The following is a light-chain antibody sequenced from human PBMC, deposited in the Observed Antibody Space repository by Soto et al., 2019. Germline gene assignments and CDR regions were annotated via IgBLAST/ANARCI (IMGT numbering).Light chain of an antibody. CDR1: SSDVGSYNL. J-gene: IGLJ1*01. Sequence: QSPLTQPASVSGSPGQSITISCTGTSSDVGSYNLVSWYQQHPGTAPKLMIYEAFKRPSGVSNRFSGSKSGDTASLTISGLQAEDEADYYCCSYAGSTTLYVFGTGTKLTVL. CDR3: CSYAGSTTLYV. V-gene: IGLV2-23*01. CDR2: EAF.